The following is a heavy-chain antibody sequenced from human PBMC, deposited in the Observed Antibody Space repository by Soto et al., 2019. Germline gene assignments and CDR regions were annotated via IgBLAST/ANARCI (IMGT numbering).Heavy chain of an antibody. CDR2: IYWNDDK. V-gene: IGHV2-5*01. J-gene: IGHJ5*02. D-gene: IGHD3-3*01. CDR3: AHSEGRMTIFGVALNWFDP. CDR1: GFSLSTSGVG. Sequence: SGPTLVNPTQTLTLTCTFSGFSLSTSGVGVGWIRQPPGKALEWLALIYWNDDKRYSPSLKSGLTITKDTSKNQVVLTMTNMDPVDTATYYCAHSEGRMTIFGVALNWFDPWGRGTLVTVSS.